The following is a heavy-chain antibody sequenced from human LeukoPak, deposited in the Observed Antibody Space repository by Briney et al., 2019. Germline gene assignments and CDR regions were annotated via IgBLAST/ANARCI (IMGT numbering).Heavy chain of an antibody. D-gene: IGHD6-19*01. CDR2: ISYDGSNK. Sequence: PGRSLRLSCAASGFTVSSYGMHWVCQARGKGLEWVAVISYDGSNKYYADSVKGRFTISRDNSKNTLYLQMNSLRAEDTAVYYCASLAVAGTSISLDYWGQGTLFTVSS. CDR3: ASLAVAGTSISLDY. CDR1: GFTVSSYG. J-gene: IGHJ4*02. V-gene: IGHV3-30*03.